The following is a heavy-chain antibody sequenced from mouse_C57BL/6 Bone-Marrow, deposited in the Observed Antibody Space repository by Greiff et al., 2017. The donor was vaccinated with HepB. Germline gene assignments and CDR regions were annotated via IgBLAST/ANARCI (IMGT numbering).Heavy chain of an antibody. CDR1: GYTFTSYT. J-gene: IGHJ1*01. D-gene: IGHD1-1*01. Sequence: QVQLQQSGAELARPGASVKMSCKASGYTFTSYTMHWVKQRPGQGLEWIGYINPSSGYTKYNQKFKDKATLTADKSSSTAYMQLSSLTSEDSAVYYCARRVITPRVSRYIDVWGAGTTVTVSS. CDR3: ARRVITPRVSRYIDV. V-gene: IGHV1-4*01. CDR2: INPSSGYT.